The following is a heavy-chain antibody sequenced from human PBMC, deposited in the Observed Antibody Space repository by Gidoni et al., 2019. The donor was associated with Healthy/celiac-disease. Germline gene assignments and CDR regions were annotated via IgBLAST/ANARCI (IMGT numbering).Heavy chain of an antibody. Sequence: GSTNYNPSLKSRVTISVDTSKNQFSLKLSSVTAADTAVYYCAGGDYGDYLDYWGQGTLVTVSS. D-gene: IGHD4-17*01. CDR3: AGGDYGDYLDY. CDR2: GST. J-gene: IGHJ4*02. V-gene: IGHV4-59*09.